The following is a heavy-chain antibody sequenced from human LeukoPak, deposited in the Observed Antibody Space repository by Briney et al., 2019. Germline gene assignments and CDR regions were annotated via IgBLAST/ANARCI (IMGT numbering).Heavy chain of an antibody. Sequence: PSETLSLTCAVYGGSFSGYYWSWIRQPPGKGLEWIGEINHSGSTNYNPSLKSRVTISVDTSKNQFSLKLSSVTAADTAVYYCARDCSGGSCGPYAFDIWGQGTMVTVSS. D-gene: IGHD2-15*01. CDR2: INHSGST. CDR1: GGSFSGYY. J-gene: IGHJ3*02. V-gene: IGHV4-34*01. CDR3: ARDCSGGSCGPYAFDI.